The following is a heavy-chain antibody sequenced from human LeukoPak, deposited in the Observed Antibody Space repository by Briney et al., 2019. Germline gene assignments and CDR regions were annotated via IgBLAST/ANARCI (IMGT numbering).Heavy chain of an antibody. CDR3: ARAGGYCSSTSCPYYYYYGMDV. Sequence: GGSLRLSCAATGFTFSSYAMHWVRQAPGKGLEWVAVIWYDGSNKYYADSVKGRFTISRDNSKNTLYLQMNSLRAEDTAVYYCARAGGYCSSTSCPYYYYYGMDVWGQGTTVTVSS. J-gene: IGHJ6*02. D-gene: IGHD2-2*01. CDR2: IWYDGSNK. CDR1: GFTFSSYA. V-gene: IGHV3-33*08.